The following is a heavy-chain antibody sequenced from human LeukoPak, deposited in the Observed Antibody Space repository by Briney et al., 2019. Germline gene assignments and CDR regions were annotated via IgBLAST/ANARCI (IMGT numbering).Heavy chain of an antibody. D-gene: IGHD1-26*01. CDR2: INPNSGGT. CDR1: GYTFTGYY. J-gene: IGHJ4*02. Sequence: RASVKVSCKASGYTFTGYYMHWVRQAPGQGLVWMGWINPNSGGTNYAQKFQGRVTMTRDTSISTAYMELSRLRSDDTAVYYCARERSYREVDYWGQGTLVTVSS. V-gene: IGHV1-2*02. CDR3: ARERSYREVDY.